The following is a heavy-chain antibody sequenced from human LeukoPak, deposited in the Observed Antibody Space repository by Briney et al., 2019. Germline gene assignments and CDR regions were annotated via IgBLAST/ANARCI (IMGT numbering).Heavy chain of an antibody. J-gene: IGHJ4*02. CDR1: GYTFTSYY. CDR3: ARLKNYGDYGY. Sequence: ASVKVSCKASGYTFTSYYMHWVRQAPGQGLEWMGIINPGVGSTTYAQKFQGRVTMTTDTSTSIAYMELRSLTSDDTAVYYCARLKNYGDYGYWGQGTLVTVSS. V-gene: IGHV1-46*01. D-gene: IGHD4-17*01. CDR2: INPGVGST.